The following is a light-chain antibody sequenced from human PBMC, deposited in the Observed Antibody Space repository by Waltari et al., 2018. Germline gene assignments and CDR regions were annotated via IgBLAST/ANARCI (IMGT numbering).Light chain of an antibody. J-gene: IGKJ1*01. Sequence: ILLTQSPGTLSLSPGDRATLSSKASQSIFKYLAWYQQKPGQAPRLLIYHTSIRATGIPDRCSGGGSETDFSLTISRLEPEDFAVYYCQHYVRLPATFGQGTNVEIK. CDR2: HTS. CDR3: QHYVRLPAT. V-gene: IGKV3-20*01. CDR1: QSIFKY.